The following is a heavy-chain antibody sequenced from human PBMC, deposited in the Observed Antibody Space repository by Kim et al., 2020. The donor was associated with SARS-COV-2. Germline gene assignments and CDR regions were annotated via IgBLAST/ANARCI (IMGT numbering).Heavy chain of an antibody. V-gene: IGHV1-3*01. J-gene: IGHJ4*02. D-gene: IGHD6-13*01. CDR1: GYVFTTYA. CDR2: IDADNGNT. CDR3: ARGGISSWPTDY. Sequence: ASVKVSCKASGYVFTTYAIHWVRQAPGQRLEWMGWIDADNGNTNYSQKFQGRVSITRDTSAKTAYMEVSRLRSEDTAVYYCARGGISSWPTDYWGQGTLVTVSS.